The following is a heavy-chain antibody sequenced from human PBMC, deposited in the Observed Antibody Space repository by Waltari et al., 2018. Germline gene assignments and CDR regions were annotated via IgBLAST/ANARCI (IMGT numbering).Heavy chain of an antibody. Sequence: QLQLQESGPGLLKPSETLSLTCHVSDGSISSASWWSWIRQSPGKGLEWIGEIFPSGSTTYNPSLESRVTISQDYSKNQFSLKLNSVTAADTAVYYCAGGSSMQQLMRYWGQGILVTVSS. V-gene: IGHV4-4*02. CDR2: IFPSGST. D-gene: IGHD6-13*01. CDR1: DGSISSASW. J-gene: IGHJ4*02. CDR3: AGGSSMQQLMRY.